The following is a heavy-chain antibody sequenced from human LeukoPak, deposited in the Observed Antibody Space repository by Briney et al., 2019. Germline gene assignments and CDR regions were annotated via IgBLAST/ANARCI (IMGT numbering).Heavy chain of an antibody. CDR1: GGSFSGYY. CDR3: ARGGRLRIDY. D-gene: IGHD4-17*01. J-gene: IGHJ4*02. V-gene: IGHV4-34*01. Sequence: SETLSLTCAVYGGSFSGYYWSWIRQPPGKGLEWIGEINHSGSTNYNPSLKSRVTISVDTSKNQFSLKLSSVTAADTAVYYCARGGRLRIDYWGQGTLVTVSS. CDR2: INHSGST.